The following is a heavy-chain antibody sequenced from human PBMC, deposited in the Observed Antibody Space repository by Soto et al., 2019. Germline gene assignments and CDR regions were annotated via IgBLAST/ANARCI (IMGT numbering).Heavy chain of an antibody. CDR1: GYSFTIYW. V-gene: IGHV5-51*01. Sequence: GESLKISCKGSGYSFTIYWIGWVRQMPGKGLEWMGIIYPGDSDTRYSPSFQGQVTISADKSISTAYLQWSSLKASDTAMYYCARHAEDDDYYYGMDVWGQGTTVTVSS. CDR2: IYPGDSDT. CDR3: ARHAEDDDYYYGMDV. D-gene: IGHD1-1*01. J-gene: IGHJ6*02.